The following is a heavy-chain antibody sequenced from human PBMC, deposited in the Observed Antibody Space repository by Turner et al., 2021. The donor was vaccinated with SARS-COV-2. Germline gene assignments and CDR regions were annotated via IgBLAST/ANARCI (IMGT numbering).Heavy chain of an antibody. V-gene: IGHV4-39*01. J-gene: IGHJ6*02. CDR2: IYYSGST. Sequence: QLQLQESGPGLVKPSETLSLTCTVSGGSISSSSYYWGWIRQPPGKGLEWIGNIYYSGSTYYNPSLKSRVTISVDTSKNQFSVKLSSVTAADTAVYYCAIAPNYYYGMDVWGQGTTVTVSS. CDR1: GGSISSSSYY. CDR3: AIAPNYYYGMDV.